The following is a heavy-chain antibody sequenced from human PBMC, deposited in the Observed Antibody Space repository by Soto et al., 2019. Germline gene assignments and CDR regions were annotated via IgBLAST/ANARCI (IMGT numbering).Heavy chain of an antibody. J-gene: IGHJ4*02. CDR3: ATDLRYCSGTSCTRYFDN. D-gene: IGHD2-2*01. CDR2: FFYSGST. CDR1: GGSISSYY. V-gene: IGHV4-59*01. Sequence: SETLSLTCTVSGGSISSYYLSWIRQPPGKGLEWIGYFFYSGSTNYNPSLKSRVTISVDTSKNQFSLKLNSVTAADTAVYYCATDLRYCSGTSCTRYFDNWGQGTLVTVSS.